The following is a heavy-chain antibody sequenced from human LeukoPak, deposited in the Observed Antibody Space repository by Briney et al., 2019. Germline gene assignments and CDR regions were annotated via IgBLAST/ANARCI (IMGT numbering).Heavy chain of an antibody. Sequence: SVKVSCKASGGTFSSYAISWVRQAPGQGLEWMGGIIPIFGTANYAQKFQGRVTITADKSTSTAYMELSSLRSEDTAVYYCARAMGGSSWQEVFDIWGQGTMVTVSS. J-gene: IGHJ3*02. CDR1: GGTFSSYA. CDR3: ARAMGGSSWQEVFDI. D-gene: IGHD6-13*01. V-gene: IGHV1-69*06. CDR2: IIPIFGTA.